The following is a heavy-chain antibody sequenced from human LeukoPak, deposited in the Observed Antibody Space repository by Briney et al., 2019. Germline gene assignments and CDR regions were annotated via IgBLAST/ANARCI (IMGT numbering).Heavy chain of an antibody. V-gene: IGHV1-3*01. Sequence: GASVKVSCKASGYTFTSYAMHWVRQAPGQRLEWMGWINAGNGNTKYSQKFQGRVTITRDTSASTAYMELSSLRSEDTAVYYCARSSPQHVLRLLEWLLPSDVWGQGTTVTVSS. CDR3: ARSSPQHVLRLLEWLLPSDV. CDR1: GYTFTSYA. J-gene: IGHJ6*02. D-gene: IGHD3-3*01. CDR2: INAGNGNT.